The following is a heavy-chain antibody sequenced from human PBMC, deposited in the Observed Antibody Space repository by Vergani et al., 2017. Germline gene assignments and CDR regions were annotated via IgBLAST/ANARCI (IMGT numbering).Heavy chain of an antibody. Sequence: EVQLVQSGAEVKKPGESLKISCKGSGYSFTSYWIGWVRQMPGKGLEWMGIIYPGDSDTRYSPSFQGQVTISADKSISTAYLQWSSLKASDTAMYYCASAILGHCTNGVCSSEGYYYYGMDVWGQGTTVTVSS. CDR3: ASAILGHCTNGVCSSEGYYYYGMDV. J-gene: IGHJ6*02. CDR2: IYPGDSDT. D-gene: IGHD2-8*01. CDR1: GYSFTSYW. V-gene: IGHV5-51*03.